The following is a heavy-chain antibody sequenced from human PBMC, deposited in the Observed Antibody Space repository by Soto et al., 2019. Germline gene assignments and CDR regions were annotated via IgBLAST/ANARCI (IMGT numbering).Heavy chain of an antibody. D-gene: IGHD1-26*01. CDR2: KTYDGSNK. J-gene: IGHJ4*02. V-gene: IGHV3-30-3*01. CDR3: ARAGGLLVDY. Sequence: QVQLVESGGGVVQPGRSLRLSCADSGFMFSSYAMHWVRQAPGKGLEWVAVKTYDGSNKYYADSVKGRFTISRDNSKNTLYLQMNSLRAEDTAVYYCARAGGLLVDYWGQGTLVTVSS. CDR1: GFMFSSYA.